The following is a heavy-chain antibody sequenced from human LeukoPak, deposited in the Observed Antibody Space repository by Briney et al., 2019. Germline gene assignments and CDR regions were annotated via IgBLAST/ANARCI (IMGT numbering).Heavy chain of an antibody. J-gene: IGHJ5*02. CDR1: GGSFSGYY. Sequence: PSETLSLTCAVYGGSFSGYYWSWIRQPPGKGLEWIGEINHSGSTNYNPSLKSRVTISVDTSKNQFSLKLSSVTAADTAVYYCASWSQYNWFDPWGQGTLVTVSS. CDR3: ASWSQYNWFDP. CDR2: INHSGST. V-gene: IGHV4-34*01.